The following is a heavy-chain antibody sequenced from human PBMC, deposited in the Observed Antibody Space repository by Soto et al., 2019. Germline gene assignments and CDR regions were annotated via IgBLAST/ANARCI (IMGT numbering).Heavy chain of an antibody. CDR1: GCSISSGGYY. V-gene: IGHV4-31*03. D-gene: IGHD3-9*01. CDR2: IYYSGST. Sequence: QVQLQESGPGLVKPSQTLSLTCTVSGCSISSGGYYWSRIRQHPGKGLEWIGYIYYSGSTYYNPSLKSRVTISVDTSKNQFSLKLSAVTAADTAEYYCARAAHYDILTGTYYYYMDVWGKGTTVTVSS. CDR3: ARAAHYDILTGTYYYYMDV. J-gene: IGHJ6*03.